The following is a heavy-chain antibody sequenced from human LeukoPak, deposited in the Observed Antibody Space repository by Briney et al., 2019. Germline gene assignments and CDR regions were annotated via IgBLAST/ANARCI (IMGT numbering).Heavy chain of an antibody. Sequence: PSETLSLTCTVSGGSISSYYWSWIRQPPGKGLEWIGYIYYSGSTNYNPSLKSRVTISVDTSKNQFSLKLSSVTAADTAVYYCARTYPGYAFDIWGQGTMVTVSS. CDR2: IYYSGST. V-gene: IGHV4-59*01. J-gene: IGHJ3*02. CDR3: ARTYPGYAFDI. CDR1: GGSISSYY.